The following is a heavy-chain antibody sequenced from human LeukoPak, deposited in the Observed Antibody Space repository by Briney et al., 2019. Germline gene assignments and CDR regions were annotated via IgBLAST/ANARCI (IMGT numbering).Heavy chain of an antibody. D-gene: IGHD2-2*02. J-gene: IGHJ4*02. Sequence: SETLSLTCAVYNGSFSGHYWSWIRQPPGKGLEWIGEVNHSGSTNNNPSLKSRVTISVDTSKNQFSLNLRSVTAADTAVYYCARIEGYCSSASCYTWDYFDYWGQGTLVTVSS. V-gene: IGHV4-34*01. CDR1: NGSFSGHY. CDR3: ARIEGYCSSASCYTWDYFDY. CDR2: VNHSGST.